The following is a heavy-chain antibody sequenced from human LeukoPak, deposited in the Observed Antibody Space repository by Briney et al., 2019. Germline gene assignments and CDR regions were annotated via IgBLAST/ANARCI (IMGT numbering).Heavy chain of an antibody. CDR1: GFSFSTYW. CDR3: ASDSPSNGLDV. CDR2: INSDGSIT. Sequence: PGGSLRLSCAASGFSFSTYWMYWVRQIPGKEPVWVSRINSDGSITVYADSVKGRFTVSKDNAKNMLYLQMTSLRADDTATYYCASDSPSNGLDVWGQGTTVTVSS. J-gene: IGHJ6*02. V-gene: IGHV3-74*01.